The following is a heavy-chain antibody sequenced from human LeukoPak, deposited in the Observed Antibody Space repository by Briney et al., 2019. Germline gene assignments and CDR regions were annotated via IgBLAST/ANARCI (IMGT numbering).Heavy chain of an antibody. CDR1: GFTFSSYA. CDR2: ISYDGSNK. Sequence: PWGSLRLSCAASGFTFSSYAMHWVRQVPGKGLEWVAVISYDGSNKYYADSVKGRFTISRDNSKNTLYLRMNSLRAEDTAVYYCARDLPPYCGGDCRALFDYWGQGTLVTVSS. D-gene: IGHD2-21*02. J-gene: IGHJ4*02. CDR3: ARDLPPYCGGDCRALFDY. V-gene: IGHV3-30*04.